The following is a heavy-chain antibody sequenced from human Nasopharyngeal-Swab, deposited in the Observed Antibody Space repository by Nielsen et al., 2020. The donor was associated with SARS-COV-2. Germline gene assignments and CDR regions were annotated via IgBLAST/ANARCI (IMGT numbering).Heavy chain of an antibody. J-gene: IGHJ4*02. V-gene: IGHV3-74*01. D-gene: IGHD4-17*01. Sequence: GGSLRLSCAASGFTFSSYWMHWVRQAPGKGLVWVSRINSDGSSTSYADSVKGRFTISRDNAKNTLYLQMNSLRAEDTAVYYWAIISHDYGDFFDYWGQGTLVTVSS. CDR1: GFTFSSYW. CDR3: AIISHDYGDFFDY. CDR2: INSDGSST.